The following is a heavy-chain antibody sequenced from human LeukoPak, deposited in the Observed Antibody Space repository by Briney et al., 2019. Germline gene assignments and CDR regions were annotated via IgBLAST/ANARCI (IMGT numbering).Heavy chain of an antibody. Sequence: PSETLSLTCTVSGGSISSSYYWGWIRQPPGKGLEWIGSIYYSGSTYYNPSLKSRVTISVDTSKNQFSPKLSSVTAADTAVYYCARHRKIAAPLDYWGQGTLVTVSS. CDR2: IYYSGST. D-gene: IGHD6-13*01. CDR3: ARHRKIAAPLDY. CDR1: GGSISSSYY. V-gene: IGHV4-39*01. J-gene: IGHJ4*02.